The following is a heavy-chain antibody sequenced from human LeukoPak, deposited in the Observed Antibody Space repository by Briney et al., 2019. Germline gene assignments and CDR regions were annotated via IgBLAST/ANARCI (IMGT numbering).Heavy chain of an antibody. CDR2: ISGSGGST. D-gene: IGHD2-2*01. J-gene: IGHJ4*02. Sequence: PGGSLRLSCAASGFTFSSYAMSWVRQAPGKGLEWVSAISGSGGSTYYADSVKGRFTISRDNSKNTLYLQMNSLRDEDTAVYYCAKDIVVVPAAPGYWGQGTLVTVSS. V-gene: IGHV3-23*01. CDR1: GFTFSSYA. CDR3: AKDIVVVPAAPGY.